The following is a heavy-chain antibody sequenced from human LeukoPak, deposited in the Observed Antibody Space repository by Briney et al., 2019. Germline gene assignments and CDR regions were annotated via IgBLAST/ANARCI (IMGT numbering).Heavy chain of an antibody. CDR3: ATSGGCGG. J-gene: IGHJ4*02. CDR2: INWNGGST. D-gene: IGHD1-26*01. Sequence: GGSLRLSCAASGFIVTNNYMSWVRQAPGKGLEWVSGINWNGGSTGYADSVKGRFTISRDNAKNSLYLQMNSLRAEDTALYYCATSGGCGGWGQGTLVTVSS. V-gene: IGHV3-20*04. CDR1: GFIVTNNY.